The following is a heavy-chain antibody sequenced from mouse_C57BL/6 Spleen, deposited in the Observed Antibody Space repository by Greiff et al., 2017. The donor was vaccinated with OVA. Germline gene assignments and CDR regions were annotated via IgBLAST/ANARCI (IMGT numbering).Heavy chain of an antibody. CDR3: ARYGDEDPFAY. CDR1: GFTFTDYY. V-gene: IGHV7-3*01. CDR2: IRNKANGYTT. J-gene: IGHJ3*01. Sequence: EVQVVESGGGLVQPGGSLSLSCAASGFTFTDYYMSWVRQPPGKALEWLGFIRNKANGYTTEYSASVKGRFTISRDNSQSILYLQMNALRAEDSATYDCARYGDEDPFAYWGQGTLVTVSA. D-gene: IGHD3-3*01.